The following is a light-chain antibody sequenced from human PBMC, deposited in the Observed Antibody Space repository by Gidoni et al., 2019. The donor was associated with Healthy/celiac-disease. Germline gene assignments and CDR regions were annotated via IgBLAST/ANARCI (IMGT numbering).Light chain of an antibody. J-gene: IGKJ4*01. Sequence: VLTQSPATLALSPGERATLSCRASQSVSSYLAWYQQKPGQAPRLLIYDASNRATGIPARFSGSGSGTDFTITISSLEPEDFAVYYCQQRSNWPPLLTFGGGTKVEIK. V-gene: IGKV3-11*01. CDR3: QQRSNWPPLLT. CDR1: QSVSSY. CDR2: DAS.